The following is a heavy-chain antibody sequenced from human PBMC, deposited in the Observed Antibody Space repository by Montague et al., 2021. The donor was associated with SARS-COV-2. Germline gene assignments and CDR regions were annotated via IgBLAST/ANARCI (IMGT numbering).Heavy chain of an antibody. CDR3: ARSLFYGSGGYFDF. D-gene: IGHD3-10*01. CDR2: ITGTNNGI. V-gene: IGHV3-11*03. CDR1: GFTFSDFY. J-gene: IGHJ4*02. Sequence: SQRLSCEGSGFTFSDFYINLVRQAPGKGLEWLSFITGTNNGIRYSYSVKVRFTVSRGNANSSVYLHLDSLTAEDTAVYYCARSLFYGSGGYFDFWGQGTLVAVSS.